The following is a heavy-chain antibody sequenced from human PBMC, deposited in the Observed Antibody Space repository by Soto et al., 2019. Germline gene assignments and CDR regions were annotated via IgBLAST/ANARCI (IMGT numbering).Heavy chain of an antibody. J-gene: IGHJ4*02. D-gene: IGHD4-17*01. CDR2: IYHSGSA. Sequence: QMKLQESGPGLVKPSGTLSLTCAVSGDSISTSSWWSWVRQSPGKGLEWIAEIYHSGSANSNPSLKSRFTISVDKSKSQFSLTMTSMTAADTAVYYCAGKTYGGLFDYWGQGILVTVSS. CDR1: GDSISTSSW. CDR3: AGKTYGGLFDY. V-gene: IGHV4-4*02.